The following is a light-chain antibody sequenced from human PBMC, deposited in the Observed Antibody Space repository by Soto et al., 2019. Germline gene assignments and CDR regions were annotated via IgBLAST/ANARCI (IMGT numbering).Light chain of an antibody. Sequence: DLVMTQSPLSLPVTPGEPASISCRSSQSLLHSNGYNYLDWYLQKPGQSPQLLIYLGSNRASGVPDRFSGSGSGTDLTLKISRVEAEDVGVYYCMQALQTPPYTFGQGTKLEIK. CDR3: MQALQTPPYT. J-gene: IGKJ2*01. V-gene: IGKV2-28*01. CDR1: QSLLHSNGYNY. CDR2: LGS.